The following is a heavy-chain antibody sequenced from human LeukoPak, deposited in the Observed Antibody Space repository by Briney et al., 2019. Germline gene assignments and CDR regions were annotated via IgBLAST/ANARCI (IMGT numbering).Heavy chain of an antibody. CDR3: ARSYSSGWYDYYFDY. D-gene: IGHD6-19*01. Sequence: ASVKVSCKASGGTFSSYAISWVRQAPGQGLEWMGGIIPIFGTANYAQKFQGRVTITTDESTSTAYMELSSLRSEDTAVYYCARSYSSGWYDYYFDYWGQGTLVTVPS. V-gene: IGHV1-69*05. J-gene: IGHJ4*02. CDR1: GGTFSSYA. CDR2: IIPIFGTA.